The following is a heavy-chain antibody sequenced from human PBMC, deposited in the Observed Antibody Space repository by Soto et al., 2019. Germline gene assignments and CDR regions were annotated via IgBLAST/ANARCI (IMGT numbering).Heavy chain of an antibody. Sequence: SETLSLTCTVSCGSISSSSYYWGWIRQPPGKGLEWIGSIYYSGSTYYNPSLKSRVTISVDTSKNQFSLKLSSVTAADTAVYYCARGITMIVVARFGYFDYWGQGTLVTVSS. J-gene: IGHJ4*02. D-gene: IGHD3-22*01. CDR1: CGSISSSSYY. V-gene: IGHV4-39*01. CDR2: IYYSGST. CDR3: ARGITMIVVARFGYFDY.